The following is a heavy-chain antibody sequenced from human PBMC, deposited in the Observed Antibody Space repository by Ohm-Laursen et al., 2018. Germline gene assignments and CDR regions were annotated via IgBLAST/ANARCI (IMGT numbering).Heavy chain of an antibody. CDR3: ARGLTRSAFDI. D-gene: IGHD4/OR15-4a*01. Sequence: SVKVSCKVSGYAFTSYYMHWVRQAPGQGLEWMGWIKPNSGGTNYAQKFQGRVTMTRDTSISTDYMEVSSLTSDDTAVYYCARGLTRSAFDIWGQGTMVTVSS. J-gene: IGHJ3*02. CDR1: GYAFTSYY. CDR2: IKPNSGGT. V-gene: IGHV1-2*02.